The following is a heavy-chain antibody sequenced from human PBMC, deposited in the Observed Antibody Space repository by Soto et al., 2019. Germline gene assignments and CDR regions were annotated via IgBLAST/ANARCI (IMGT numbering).Heavy chain of an antibody. Sequence: GGSLRLSGAASGFTFSSYWMHWVRQAPGKGLVWVSRINSDGSSTSYADSVKGRFTISRDNAKNTLYLQMNSLRAEDTAVYYCARDGHNSFFDYWGQGTLVTVSS. CDR3: ARDGHNSFFDY. CDR2: INSDGSST. CDR1: GFTFSSYW. J-gene: IGHJ4*02. V-gene: IGHV3-74*01.